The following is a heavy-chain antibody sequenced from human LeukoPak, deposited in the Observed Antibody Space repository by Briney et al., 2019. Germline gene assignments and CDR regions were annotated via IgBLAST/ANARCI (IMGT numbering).Heavy chain of an antibody. CDR3: ARGDGYYKYYFDY. Sequence: ASVKVSCKASGYTFTSYGIGWVRQAPGQGLEWMGGIIPIFGTANYAQKFQGRVTITADESTSTAYMELSSLRSEDTAVYYCARGDGYYKYYFDYWGQGTLVTVSS. J-gene: IGHJ4*02. D-gene: IGHD5-24*01. V-gene: IGHV1-69*13. CDR1: GYTFTSYG. CDR2: IIPIFGTA.